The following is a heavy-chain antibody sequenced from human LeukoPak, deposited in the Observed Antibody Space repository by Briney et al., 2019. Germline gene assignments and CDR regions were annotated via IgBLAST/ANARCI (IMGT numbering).Heavy chain of an antibody. V-gene: IGHV3-30*02. CDR3: AKDLMRDRWFGES. D-gene: IGHD3-10*01. CDR2: IRYDGNDK. CDR1: GFTFSYYG. Sequence: GGSLRLSCAASGFTFSYYGMHWVRQAPGKGLEWGAFIRYDGNDKFYADSVKVRFTISRDISRNTLYLQMNSLRTDETAVYYCAKDLMRDRWFGESWGQGTLVTVSS. J-gene: IGHJ5*02.